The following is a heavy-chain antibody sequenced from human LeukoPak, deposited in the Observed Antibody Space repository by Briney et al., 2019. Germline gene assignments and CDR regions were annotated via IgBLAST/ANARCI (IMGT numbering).Heavy chain of an antibody. CDR3: ARAPHPESGYYKYYYYYYMDV. CDR2: IYYSGST. Sequence: PSETLSLTCTVSGGSISSYYWSWIRQPPGKGLEWIGYIYYSGSTNYNPSLKSRVTISVDTSKNQFSLKLSSVTAADTAVYYCARAPHPESGYYKYYYYYYMDVWGKGTTVTVSS. J-gene: IGHJ6*03. CDR1: GGSISSYY. V-gene: IGHV4-59*01. D-gene: IGHD3-3*01.